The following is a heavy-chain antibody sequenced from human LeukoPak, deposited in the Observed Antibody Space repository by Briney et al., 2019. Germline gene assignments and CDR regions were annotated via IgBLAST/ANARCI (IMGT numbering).Heavy chain of an antibody. D-gene: IGHD5-18*01. CDR2: ISYSGST. V-gene: IGHV4-59*01. CDR3: ARTYRYGSFPVYHFYMDV. CDR1: AGSISDFF. Sequence: SETLSLTCTVSAGSISDFFWSWIRQPPGKGLEWIGYISYSGSTNYNPSLKSRVTISADTSKNQVSLKLSSVTAADTAVYYCARTYRYGSFPVYHFYMDVWGKGTTVTVSS. J-gene: IGHJ6*03.